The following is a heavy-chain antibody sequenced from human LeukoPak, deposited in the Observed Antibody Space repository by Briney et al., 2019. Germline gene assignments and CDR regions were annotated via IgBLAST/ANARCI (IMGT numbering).Heavy chain of an antibody. V-gene: IGHV5-51*01. J-gene: IGHJ4*02. CDR2: IYPGDSNV. Sequence: GESLKISCKGSGYSFTSYWIGWVRQMPGKGLEWMGIIYPGDSNVRYSPSFQGQVTLSADKTITTAYMQWSSLEASDTAMYYCARLAVSSIWTVYFDRWGQGTLVTVSS. CDR1: GYSFTSYW. D-gene: IGHD6-13*01. CDR3: ARLAVSSIWTVYFDR.